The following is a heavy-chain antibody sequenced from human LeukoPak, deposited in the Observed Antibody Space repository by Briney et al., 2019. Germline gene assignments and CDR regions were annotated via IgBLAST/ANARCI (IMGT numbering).Heavy chain of an antibody. J-gene: IGHJ4*02. D-gene: IGHD3-16*01. CDR2: ISGSGYST. V-gene: IGHV3-23*01. CDR3: AKGLISYYFDY. CDR1: ECTFSSFA. Sequence: GGSLRLSCAASECTFSSFAMSWVRQAPGKGLEWVSGISGSGYSTYYADSVKGRFTISRDSSKNTLYLQMNSLRAEDTAVYYCAKGLISYYFDYWGQGTLVTVSS.